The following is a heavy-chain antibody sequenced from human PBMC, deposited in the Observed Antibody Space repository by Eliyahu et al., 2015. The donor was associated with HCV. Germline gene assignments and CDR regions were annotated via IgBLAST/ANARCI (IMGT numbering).Heavy chain of an antibody. CDR3: AKDLRNWYFDF. CDR2: ITSGGDGT. Sequence: EVQLLESGGGSIHPGGSLRLSCTASGFTFSNYDMSWVRQAPGKGLEWVSAITSGGDGTTYSDSVKGRFTISRDNPKNTLYLQMNSLRAEDTAVYYCAKDLRNWYFDFWGRGTLVTVSS. J-gene: IGHJ2*01. D-gene: IGHD1-14*01. CDR1: GFTFSNYD. V-gene: IGHV3-23*01.